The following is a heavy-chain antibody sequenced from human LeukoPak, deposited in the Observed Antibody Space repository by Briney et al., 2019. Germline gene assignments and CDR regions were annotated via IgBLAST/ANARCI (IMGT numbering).Heavy chain of an antibody. J-gene: IGHJ3*02. CDR1: GGSFSGYY. Sequence: TSETLSLTCAVYGGSFSGYYWSWIRQPPGKGLEWIGEINHSGSTNYNPSLKSRVTISVDTSKNQFSLKLSSVTAADTAVYYCARRDSSSWHFLRAFDIWGQGTMVTVSS. D-gene: IGHD6-13*01. CDR3: ARRDSSSWHFLRAFDI. V-gene: IGHV4-34*01. CDR2: INHSGST.